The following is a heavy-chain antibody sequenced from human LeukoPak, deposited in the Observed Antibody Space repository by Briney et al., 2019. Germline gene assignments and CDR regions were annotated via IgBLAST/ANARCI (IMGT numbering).Heavy chain of an antibody. CDR2: INPNSGGT. J-gene: IGHJ5*02. Sequence: ASVKVSCKASGYTFTGYYMHWVRQAPGQGLEWMGWINPNSGGTNYAQKLQGRVTMTRDTSISTAYMELSRLRSDDTAVYYCARGKTDYDILTGYGKWFDPWGQGTLVTVSS. D-gene: IGHD3-9*01. CDR3: ARGKTDYDILTGYGKWFDP. V-gene: IGHV1-2*02. CDR1: GYTFTGYY.